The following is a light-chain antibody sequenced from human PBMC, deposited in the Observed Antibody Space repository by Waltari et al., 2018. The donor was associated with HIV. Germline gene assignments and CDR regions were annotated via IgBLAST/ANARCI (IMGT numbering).Light chain of an antibody. CDR3: MQSLETPV. Sequence: DIVMTQFPLSVPVTPGEPASMSCRSSQSLLHRNGYNYLDWYLQRPGQSPQLLIYLASYRPSGVPDRFSGSGSGTNFTLKISRVEAEDVGVYYCMQSLETPVFGPGTKVDIK. J-gene: IGKJ3*01. V-gene: IGKV2-28*01. CDR1: QSLLHRNGYNY. CDR2: LAS.